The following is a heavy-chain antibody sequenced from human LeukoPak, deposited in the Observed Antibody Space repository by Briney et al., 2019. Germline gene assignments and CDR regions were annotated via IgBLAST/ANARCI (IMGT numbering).Heavy chain of an antibody. J-gene: IGHJ4*02. Sequence: ASVKVSCKASGYTFTAYYMHWVRQAPGQGLEWMGWINPNSGATNYEQKFQGRVSMTRDTSTSTVYMELSSLRSEDTAVYYCASPGGGYSSGWYYFDYWGQGTLVTVSS. V-gene: IGHV1-2*02. CDR2: INPNSGAT. CDR3: ASPGGGYSSGWYYFDY. CDR1: GYTFTAYY. D-gene: IGHD6-19*01.